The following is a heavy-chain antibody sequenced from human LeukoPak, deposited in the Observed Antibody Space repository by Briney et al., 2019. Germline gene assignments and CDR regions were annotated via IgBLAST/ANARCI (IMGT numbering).Heavy chain of an antibody. Sequence: GGSLRLSCAASGFTFSSYSMNWVRQAPGKGLEWVSYISSSSSTIYYADSVKGRFTISRDNAKNSLYLQMNSLRAEDTAVYYCAREEDIVVVPAAPLDYWGQGTLVTVSS. J-gene: IGHJ4*02. CDR1: GFTFSSYS. CDR2: ISSSSSTI. V-gene: IGHV3-48*01. CDR3: AREEDIVVVPAAPLDY. D-gene: IGHD2-2*01.